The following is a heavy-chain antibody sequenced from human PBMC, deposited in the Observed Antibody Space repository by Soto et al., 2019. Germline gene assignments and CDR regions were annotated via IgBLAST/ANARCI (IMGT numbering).Heavy chain of an antibody. CDR3: ATEGNLCMGEGFDI. D-gene: IGHD3-16*01. J-gene: IGHJ3*02. Sequence: SETLSLTCTVSGGSVSSGSYYWIWIGQPPGKGLEWIGYIYYSGGTNYNPSIKSRVTISVDTSKNQFSLTLSSVTAADSAGDYCATEGNLCMGEGFDIWGQGTTVTVSS. CDR2: IYYSGGT. V-gene: IGHV4-61*01. CDR1: GGSVSSGSYY.